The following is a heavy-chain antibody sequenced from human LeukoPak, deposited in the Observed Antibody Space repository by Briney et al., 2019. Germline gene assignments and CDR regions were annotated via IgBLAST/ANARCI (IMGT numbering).Heavy chain of an antibody. Sequence: SETLSLTCTVSGGSISSYYWSWIRQPAGKGLEWIGRIYTSGSTNYNPSLKSRVTISVDTSKNQFSLKLSSVTAADTAVHYCARVAEIEMATILGAFDIWGQGTMVTVSS. CDR1: GGSISSYY. V-gene: IGHV4-4*07. CDR2: IYTSGST. J-gene: IGHJ3*02. D-gene: IGHD5-24*01. CDR3: ARVAEIEMATILGAFDI.